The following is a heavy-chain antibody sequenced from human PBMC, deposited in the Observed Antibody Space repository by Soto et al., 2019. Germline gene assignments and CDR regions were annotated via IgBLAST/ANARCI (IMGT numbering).Heavy chain of an antibody. CDR2: IVVGSGHT. CDR1: GSTFTSSA. V-gene: IGHV1-58*01. CDR3: AAVAAPWHTRSYDYFAD. D-gene: IGHD5-12*01. J-gene: IGHJ4*02. Sequence: QMQLVQSGPEVKKPGTSVKVSCKASGSTFTSSAVQWVRQARGQRLEWIGWIVVGSGHTNYEQKLQERVTITRDLSTSTAYMELSSLRSEDTAVYYCAAVAAPWHTRSYDYFADWGQGTLVTVSS.